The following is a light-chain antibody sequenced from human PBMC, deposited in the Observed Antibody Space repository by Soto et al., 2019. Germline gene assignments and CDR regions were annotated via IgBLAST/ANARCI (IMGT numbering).Light chain of an antibody. J-gene: IGKJ4*01. CDR2: DTS. CDR3: QQYNHWPRMLS. CDR1: QSLTSN. Sequence: EIILTQSPATLYVSPGERATLSCRASQSLTSNLAWYQQRPGQAPRLLIYDTSTRATDIPARFSGSGSGTEFTFTIASLQSEDFAVYYCQQYNHWPRMLSFGGGTRV. V-gene: IGKV3-15*01.